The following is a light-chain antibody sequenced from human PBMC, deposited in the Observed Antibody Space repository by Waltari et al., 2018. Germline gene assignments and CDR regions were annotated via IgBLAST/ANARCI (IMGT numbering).Light chain of an antibody. CDR3: QQSYSSPRT. Sequence: DIQMTQSPSSLSASVGDRGTITCRASQRISTYLNWYQQKPGKAPKLLICAASILQSGVPSRFSGSGSGTDFTLTISSLQPEDFATFYCQQSYSSPRTFGQGTKVEIK. CDR2: AAS. J-gene: IGKJ1*01. CDR1: QRISTY. V-gene: IGKV1-39*01.